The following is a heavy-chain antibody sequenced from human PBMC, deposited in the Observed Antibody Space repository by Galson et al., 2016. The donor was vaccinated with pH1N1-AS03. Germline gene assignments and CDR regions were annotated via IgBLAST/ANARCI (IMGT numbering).Heavy chain of an antibody. D-gene: IGHD2-21*02. J-gene: IGHJ4*02. V-gene: IGHV3-48*02. CDR1: GFTFSSYS. Sequence: SLRLSCAASGFTFSSYSMDWVRQAPGKGLEWVSYISSSSTTIYYADSVKGRFTIFRDNAENSLYLQMNSLRDEDTAVYYCAREYCGGDCYSPAPAIDYWGQGTLVTVSS. CDR3: AREYCGGDCYSPAPAIDY. CDR2: ISSSSTTI.